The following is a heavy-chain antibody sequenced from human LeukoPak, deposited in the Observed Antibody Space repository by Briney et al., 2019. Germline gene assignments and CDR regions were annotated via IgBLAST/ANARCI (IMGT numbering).Heavy chain of an antibody. CDR1: GFTFGDYP. Sequence: GRSLRHSCAASGFTFGDYPVHWVRQAPGKGLEWVSGIMWNSGSIGYADSVKRRFPISRDNAKISLYLQMNSLRAEDMALYYCAKDIRPGSAYMDVWGKGTTVTVSS. V-gene: IGHV3-9*03. D-gene: IGHD3-10*01. CDR3: AKDIRPGSAYMDV. CDR2: IMWNSGSI. J-gene: IGHJ6*03.